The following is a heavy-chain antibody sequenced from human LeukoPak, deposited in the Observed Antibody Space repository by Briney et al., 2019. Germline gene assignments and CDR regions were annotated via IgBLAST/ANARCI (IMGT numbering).Heavy chain of an antibody. CDR2: IYYTGNT. D-gene: IGHD3-10*01. CDR3: ARRVPYYGSGSYRAWFDP. Sequence: SETLSLTCTVSGGSISGSTYYWVWIRQPPGKGLEWIGNIYYTGNTNYNPSLKSRVTISVDTSKNQFSLKLSSVTAADTAVYYCARRVPYYGSGSYRAWFDPWGQGTLVTVSS. V-gene: IGHV4-39*07. J-gene: IGHJ5*02. CDR1: GGSISGSTYY.